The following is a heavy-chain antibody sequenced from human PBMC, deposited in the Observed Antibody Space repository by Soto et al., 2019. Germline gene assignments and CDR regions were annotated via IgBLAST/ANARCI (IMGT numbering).Heavy chain of an antibody. CDR1: GGSISSYY. CDR3: ARVPGVAGYYYYYGMDV. V-gene: IGHV4-59*01. CDR2: IYYSGST. Sequence: SETLSLTCTVSGGSISSYYWSWIRQPPGKGLEWIGYIYYSGSTNYNPSLKSRVTISVDTSKNQFSLKLSSVTAADTAVYYCARVPGVAGYYYYYGMDVWGQGTTVTVSS. D-gene: IGHD6-19*01. J-gene: IGHJ6*02.